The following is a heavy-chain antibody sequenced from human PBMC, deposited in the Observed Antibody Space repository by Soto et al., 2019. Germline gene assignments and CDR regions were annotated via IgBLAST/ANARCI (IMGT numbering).Heavy chain of an antibody. D-gene: IGHD3-22*01. CDR1: GYTFTGYY. V-gene: IGHV1-2*02. CDR3: ARDGITMIGGGFGY. Sequence: ASVKVSCKASGYTFTGYYMHWVRQAPGQGLEWMGWINPNSGGTNYAQKFQGRVTMTRNTSISTAYMELSRLRSEDTAVYYCARDGITMIGGGFGYWGQGTLVTVSS. CDR2: INPNSGGT. J-gene: IGHJ4*02.